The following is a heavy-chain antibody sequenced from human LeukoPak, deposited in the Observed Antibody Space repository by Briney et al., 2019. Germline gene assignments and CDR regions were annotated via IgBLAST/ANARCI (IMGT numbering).Heavy chain of an antibody. CDR2: ISHDGGRP. D-gene: IGHD2-21*01. CDR1: GFTFSSYG. J-gene: IGHJ3*02. V-gene: IGHV3-30*18. Sequence: GGSLRLSCAASGFTFSSYGMHWVRQAPGKGLQWVAVISHDGGRPSYADSVKGRFTISRDNSKNTLYLQMSSLGPEDTAVYYCAKGRTIWWWFDASAIWGQGTMVTVSS. CDR3: AKGRTIWWWFDASAI.